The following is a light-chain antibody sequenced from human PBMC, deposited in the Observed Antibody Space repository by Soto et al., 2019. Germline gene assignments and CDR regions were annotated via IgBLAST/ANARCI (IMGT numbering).Light chain of an antibody. CDR3: QQSYSVPIT. CDR2: AAS. Sequence: DIKMTQSPATRSASVGDRVTITCRASQSISSWLAWYQQKPGKAPKFLIHAASSLQSGVPSRFSGSGSRTDFTLIINSLQPEDFATYYCQQSYSVPITFGQGTRLEIK. J-gene: IGKJ5*01. CDR1: QSISSW. V-gene: IGKV1-39*01.